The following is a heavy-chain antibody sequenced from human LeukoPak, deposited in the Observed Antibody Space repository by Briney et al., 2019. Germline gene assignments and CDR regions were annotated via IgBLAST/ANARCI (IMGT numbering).Heavy chain of an antibody. J-gene: IGHJ5*02. Sequence: SETLSLTCTVSGGSFSSSYSSWIRQPAGKGLEWIGRIYTSGSTNFNPSLKSRVTISIDKSKNQISLKLNSVTAADTAVYYCARGYSGNYLRFDPWGQGTLVTVSS. V-gene: IGHV4-4*07. CDR1: GGSFSSSY. D-gene: IGHD1-26*01. CDR3: ARGYSGNYLRFDP. CDR2: IYTSGST.